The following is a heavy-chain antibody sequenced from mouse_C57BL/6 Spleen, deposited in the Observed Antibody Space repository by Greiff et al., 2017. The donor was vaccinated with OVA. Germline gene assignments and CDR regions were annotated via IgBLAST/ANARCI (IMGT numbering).Heavy chain of an antibody. D-gene: IGHD1-1*01. J-gene: IGHJ3*01. CDR3: TRGYGSSYPFAY. CDR1: GYTFTDYE. CDR2: LDPETGGT. Sequence: VQLQQSGAELVRPGASVTLSCQASGYTFTDYEMHWVKQTPVHGLEWIGALDPETGGTAYNQKFKGKAILTADKSSSTAYMELRSLTSEDSAVYYCTRGYGSSYPFAYWGQGTLVTVSA. V-gene: IGHV1-15*01.